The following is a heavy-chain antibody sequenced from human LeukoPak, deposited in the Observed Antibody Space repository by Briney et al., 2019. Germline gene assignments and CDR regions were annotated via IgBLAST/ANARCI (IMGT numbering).Heavy chain of an antibody. CDR2: IYPGDSDT. J-gene: IGHJ4*02. CDR3: ARLARITMVRGVSSFEYYFDY. V-gene: IGHV5-51*01. D-gene: IGHD3-10*01. CDR1: RYSFTSYW. Sequence: GESLKISCKGSRYSFTSYWIGWVRQMPGKGLEWMGIIYPGDSDTRYSPSFQGQVTISADKSISTAYLQWSSLKASDTAMYYCARLARITMVRGVSSFEYYFDYWGQGTLVTVSS.